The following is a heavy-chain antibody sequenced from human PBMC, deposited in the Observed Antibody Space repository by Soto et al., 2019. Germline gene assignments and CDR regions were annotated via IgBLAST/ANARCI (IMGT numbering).Heavy chain of an antibody. CDR2: ISSSSSTI. V-gene: IGHV3-48*01. Sequence: PGGSLRLSCAASGFTFSSYSMNWVRQAPGKGLEWVSYISSSSSTIYYADSVKGRFTISRDNAKNSLYLQMNSLRAEDTAVYYCARAKYSSSWPFDYWGQGTLVTVSS. CDR1: GFTFSSYS. CDR3: ARAKYSSSWPFDY. D-gene: IGHD6-13*01. J-gene: IGHJ4*02.